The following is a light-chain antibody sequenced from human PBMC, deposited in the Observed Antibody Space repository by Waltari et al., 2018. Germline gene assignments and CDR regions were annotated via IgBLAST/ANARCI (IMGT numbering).Light chain of an antibody. CDR1: SNDIGNSNP. CDR3: LSYASSITFV. CDR2: EVT. V-gene: IGLV2-23*02. J-gene: IGLJ2*01. Sequence: QPALTQPASASGSPGQSISISFTGTSNDIGNSNPFCWYQQHPGKVPKLIIYEVTKRPSGISDRFSGSKSGNTASLTISGLQAEDEADYYCLSYASSITFVFGGGTKLSVL.